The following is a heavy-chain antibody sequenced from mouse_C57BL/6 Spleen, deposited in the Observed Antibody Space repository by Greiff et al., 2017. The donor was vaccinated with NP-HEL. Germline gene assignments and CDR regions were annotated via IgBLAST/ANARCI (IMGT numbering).Heavy chain of an antibody. Sequence: ESGPGLVKPSQSLSLTCSVTGYSFTSGYFWNWIRQFPGNILEWMGYISYDGSNNYNPSLKNRISITRDTSKNQFFLKLNSVTTEDTATYYCARDQLQRYYFDYWGQGTTLTVAS. CDR3: ARDQLQRYYFDY. D-gene: IGHD1-1*01. V-gene: IGHV3-6*01. J-gene: IGHJ2*01. CDR1: GYSFTSGYF. CDR2: ISYDGSN.